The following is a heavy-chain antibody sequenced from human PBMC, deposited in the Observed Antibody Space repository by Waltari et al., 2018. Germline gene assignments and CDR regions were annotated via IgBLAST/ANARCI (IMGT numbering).Heavy chain of an antibody. CDR2: IRYDGSIQ. V-gene: IGHV3-30*02. CDR1: GFTFSTYG. CDR3: AKQRVFSITRGDYYYYYYMDV. J-gene: IGHJ6*03. Sequence: QVQLVESGGGVVQPGGSLRLSCAASGFTFSTYGMHWVRQAPGKGLEWVAFIRYDGSIQYYADSVKGRFTISRDDSKNTLCLQMNSLRAEDTAVYYCAKQRVFSITRGDYYYYYYMDVWGKGTTVTVSS. D-gene: IGHD2-8*01.